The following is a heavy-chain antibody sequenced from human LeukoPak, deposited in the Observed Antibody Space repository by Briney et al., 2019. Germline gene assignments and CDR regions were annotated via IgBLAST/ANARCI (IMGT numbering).Heavy chain of an antibody. CDR3: ARGQSTPHYYGSGGFHYYYYGMDV. CDR2: INHSGST. CDR1: GFTFSSNA. J-gene: IGHJ6*02. Sequence: KPGGSLRLSCAASGFTFSSNAMSWVRQAPGKGLEWIGEINHSGSTNYNPSLKSRVTISVDTSKNQFSLKLSSVTAADTAVYYCARGQSTPHYYGSGGFHYYYYGMDVWGQGTTVTVSS. D-gene: IGHD3-10*01. V-gene: IGHV4-34*01.